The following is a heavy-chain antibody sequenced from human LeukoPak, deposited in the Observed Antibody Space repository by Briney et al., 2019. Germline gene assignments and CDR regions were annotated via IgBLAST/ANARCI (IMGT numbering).Heavy chain of an antibody. V-gene: IGHV1-2*02. CDR1: GYTFTGYY. Sequence: ASVKVSYKASGYTFTGYYMHWGRQAPRQGLECRGWINPNSGGTNYAQKFQGRGTMTRDTSISTAYMELSRLRSDDTAVYYCARERITMIVVVPNDYYYGMDVWGQGTTVTVPS. CDR3: ARERITMIVVVPNDYYYGMDV. J-gene: IGHJ6*02. D-gene: IGHD3-22*01. CDR2: INPNSGGT.